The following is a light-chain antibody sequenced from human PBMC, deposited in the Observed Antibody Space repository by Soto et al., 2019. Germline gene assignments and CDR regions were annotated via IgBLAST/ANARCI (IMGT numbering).Light chain of an antibody. J-gene: IGLJ1*01. CDR2: SND. Sequence: QSVLTQPPSASGTHGQRVTISCSGSRSNIRSNTVNWYQQLPGTAPKLLIYSNDQRPSGVPDRFSGSKSGTSASLAISGLLSKDEADYYCAAWDDSLNGRVFGTGTKLTGL. CDR3: AAWDDSLNGRV. CDR1: RSNIRSNT. V-gene: IGLV1-44*01.